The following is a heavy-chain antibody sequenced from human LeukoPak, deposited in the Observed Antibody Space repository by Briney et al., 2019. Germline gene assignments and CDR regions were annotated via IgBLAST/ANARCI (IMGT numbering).Heavy chain of an antibody. CDR2: ISAYNGNT. CDR3: ARWPGIAAAGTLYYFDY. Sequence: SVTVSCKASGYTFTSYGISWVRQAPGQGLEWMGWISAYNGNTNYAQELQGRVTMTTDTSTSTAYMELRSLRSDDTAVYYCARWPGIAAAGTLYYFDYWGQGTLVTVSS. J-gene: IGHJ4*02. V-gene: IGHV1-18*01. CDR1: GYTFTSYG. D-gene: IGHD6-13*01.